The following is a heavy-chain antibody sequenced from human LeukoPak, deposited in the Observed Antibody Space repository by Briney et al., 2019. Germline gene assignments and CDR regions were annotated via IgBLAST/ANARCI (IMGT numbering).Heavy chain of an antibody. CDR3: ARDSYGLDY. J-gene: IGHJ4*02. Sequence: PGGSLRLSCAASGFSFSNYAMHWVHQAPGKGLEWVAVISYDGSNKYYADSVKGRFTISRDNSKNTLYLQMNSLRGEDTAVYYCARDSYGLDYWGQGTLVTVSS. V-gene: IGHV3-30-3*01. D-gene: IGHD5-18*01. CDR1: GFSFSNYA. CDR2: ISYDGSNK.